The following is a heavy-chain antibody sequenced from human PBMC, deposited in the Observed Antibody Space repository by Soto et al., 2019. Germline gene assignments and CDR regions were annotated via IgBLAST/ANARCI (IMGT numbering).Heavy chain of an antibody. Sequence: PSETLSLTCTVSGGSISRCGYSWIFFRQPPGQALEWIGYLYHSGSTYYNPSLKSRVTISVDRSKNQLSLKLTSVTAADTAVYYCARGQTTVTTFDYWGQGTLVTVS. V-gene: IGHV4-30-2*01. CDR1: GGSISRCGYS. J-gene: IGHJ4*02. D-gene: IGHD4-17*01. CDR2: LYHSGST. CDR3: ARGQTTVTTFDY.